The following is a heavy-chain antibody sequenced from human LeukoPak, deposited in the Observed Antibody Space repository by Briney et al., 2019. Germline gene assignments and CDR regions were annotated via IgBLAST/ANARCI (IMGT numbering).Heavy chain of an antibody. CDR2: IWYDGSNK. CDR3: ARDDCSGGSCYSHDAFDI. V-gene: IGHV3-33*01. D-gene: IGHD2-15*01. J-gene: IGHJ3*02. Sequence: GGSLRLSCAASGFTFSSSGMHWGREAPGEGLEWVAVIWYDGSNKYYADSVKGRFTISRDNSKNTLYLQMNSLRAEDTAVYYCARDDCSGGSCYSHDAFDIWGQGTMVTVSS. CDR1: GFTFSSSG.